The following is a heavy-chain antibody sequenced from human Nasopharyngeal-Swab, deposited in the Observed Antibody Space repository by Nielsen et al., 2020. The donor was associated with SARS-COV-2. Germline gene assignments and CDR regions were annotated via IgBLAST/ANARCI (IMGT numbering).Heavy chain of an antibody. V-gene: IGHV3-48*01. CDR1: GFTFSRNS. Sequence: GGSLRLSCAASGFTFSRNSMNWVRQAPGKGLEWVSYISSSSSTIYYADSVKGRFTISRDNAKNSLYLQTNSLKTEDTAVYYCARVFYGSVNSRWHFDFWGRGTLVTVSS. J-gene: IGHJ2*01. CDR2: ISSSSSTI. CDR3: ARVFYGSVNSRWHFDF. D-gene: IGHD3-10*01.